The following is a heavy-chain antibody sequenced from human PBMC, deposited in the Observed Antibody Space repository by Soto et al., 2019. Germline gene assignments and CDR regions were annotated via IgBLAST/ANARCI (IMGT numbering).Heavy chain of an antibody. D-gene: IGHD2-15*01. CDR1: GFTFSSYA. Sequence: GGSLRLSCAASGFTFSSYAMRWVRQAPGKGLEWVAVISYDGSNKYYADSVKGRFTISRDNSRNTLYLQMNILRAEDTAVHYCARSFCSAGTCTTGRDFDYWGQGTLVTVSS. J-gene: IGHJ4*02. CDR3: ARSFCSAGTCTTGRDFDY. V-gene: IGHV3-30-3*01. CDR2: ISYDGSNK.